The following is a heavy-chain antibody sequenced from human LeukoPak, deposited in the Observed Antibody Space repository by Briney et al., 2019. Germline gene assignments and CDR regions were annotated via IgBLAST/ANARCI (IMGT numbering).Heavy chain of an antibody. V-gene: IGHV3-9*01. J-gene: IGHJ4*02. D-gene: IGHD1-7*01. Sequence: GRSLRLSCAASGFTFDDYAMHWVRQAPGKGLEWVSGISWNSGSIGYADSVKGRFTISRDNAKNSLYLQMNSLRAEDTAVYYCAKRGTTAYYFDYWGQGTLVTVSS. CDR2: ISWNSGSI. CDR1: GFTFDDYA. CDR3: AKRGTTAYYFDY.